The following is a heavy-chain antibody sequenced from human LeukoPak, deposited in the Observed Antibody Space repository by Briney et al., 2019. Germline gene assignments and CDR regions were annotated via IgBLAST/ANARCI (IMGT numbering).Heavy chain of an antibody. V-gene: IGHV1-69*10. Sequence: ASVKVSCKASGGTFDTYAISWLRQAPGQGLEWMGGIIPLLKKPHYAQRFQGRLTVTADESTATAYMELSSLRSEDTAIYFCARYMFDIFSGHLYPWFDPWGQGTLVTVSS. CDR2: IIPLLKKP. CDR1: GGTFDTYA. D-gene: IGHD3-9*01. J-gene: IGHJ5*02. CDR3: ARYMFDIFSGHLYPWFDP.